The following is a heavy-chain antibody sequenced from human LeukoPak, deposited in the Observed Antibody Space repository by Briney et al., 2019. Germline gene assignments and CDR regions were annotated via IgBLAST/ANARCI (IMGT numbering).Heavy chain of an antibody. V-gene: IGHV3-23*01. CDR3: AKVHRTGSTGGYFDY. CDR2: IIGSGGST. Sequence: PGGSLRLSCAASGFTFSTYAMTWVRQAPGKGLEWVSVIIGSGGSTYYADSVKGRFTISRDNSKNTVDLQMNSLRVDDTAVYYCAKVHRTGSTGGYFDYWGQGTLVTVSS. J-gene: IGHJ4*02. CDR1: GFTFSTYA. D-gene: IGHD1-7*01.